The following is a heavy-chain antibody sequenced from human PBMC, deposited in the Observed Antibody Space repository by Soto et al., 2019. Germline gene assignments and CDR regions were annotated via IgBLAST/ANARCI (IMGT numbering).Heavy chain of an antibody. CDR3: VRANYYYGMDA. J-gene: IGHJ6*02. Sequence: EVQLVESGGTLVQPGGSLRLSCAASGFDASVNYMTWVRQAPGKGLEWVSLINAAGSTLYADSVKGRFTISRDDSNNTLSLQMNSLRVEDTAMYYCVRANYYYGMDAWGQGTAVTVSS. CDR2: INAAGST. CDR1: GFDASVNY. V-gene: IGHV3-66*01.